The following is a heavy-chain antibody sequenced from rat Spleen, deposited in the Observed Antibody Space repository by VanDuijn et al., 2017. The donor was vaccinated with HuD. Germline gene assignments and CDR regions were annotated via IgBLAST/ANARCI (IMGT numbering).Heavy chain of an antibody. CDR2: IWIDGNT. CDR1: GSSLTSYH. CDR3: ARDRTGPFDY. D-gene: IGHD4-2*01. Sequence: QVQLKESGPGLVQPSQTLSLTCTVSGSSLTSYHVSWIRQTPGKGLEWLGVIWIDGNTGYTSFLKSRLSISRDTSRSQVFLKMNSLQTEDTATYFCARDRTGPFDYWGQGVKVTVSS. J-gene: IGHJ2*01. V-gene: IGHV2-43*01.